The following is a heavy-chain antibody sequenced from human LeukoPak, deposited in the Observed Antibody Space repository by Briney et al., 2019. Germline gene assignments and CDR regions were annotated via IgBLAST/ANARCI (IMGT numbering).Heavy chain of an antibody. CDR1: GGTFSSYA. CDR3: ARVGYCSGGSCSNWFDP. D-gene: IGHD2-15*01. J-gene: IGHJ5*02. Sequence: GASVKVSCKASGGTFSSYAISWVRQAPGQGLEWMGRIIPILGIANYAQKFQGRVTITADKSTSTAYMELSSLRSEDTAVYYCARVGYCSGGSCSNWFDPWGQGTLVTVSS. V-gene: IGHV1-69*04. CDR2: IIPILGIA.